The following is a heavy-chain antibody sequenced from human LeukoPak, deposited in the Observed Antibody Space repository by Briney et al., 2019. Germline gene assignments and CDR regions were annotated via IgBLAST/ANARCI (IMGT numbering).Heavy chain of an antibody. CDR1: GFTFSSYS. J-gene: IGHJ6*03. Sequence: PGGSLRLSCAASGFTFSSYSMNWVRQAPGKGLEWVSPISSSSSYIYYADSVKGRFTISRDNAKNSLYLQMNSLRAEDTAVYYCARVLNPSNYDILTGYYWNYYYYYYMDVWGKGTTVTVSS. CDR3: ARVLNPSNYDILTGYYWNYYYYYYMDV. D-gene: IGHD3-9*01. CDR2: ISSSSSYI. V-gene: IGHV3-21*01.